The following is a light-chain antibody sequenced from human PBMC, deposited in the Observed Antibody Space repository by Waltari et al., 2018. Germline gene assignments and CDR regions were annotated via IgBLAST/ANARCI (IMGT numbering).Light chain of an antibody. CDR2: HAS. Sequence: EIVLTQSPGTLSLSPGERATLSCRASQSISKYLAWYQQKPGQAPRLLIYHASSRAAGIPDRFSGSGSGTDFTLKISRVEAEDVGVYYCMQGSHWPRTFGQGTKLEI. CDR1: QSISKY. CDR3: MQGSHWPRT. V-gene: IGKV3-11*01. J-gene: IGKJ2*01.